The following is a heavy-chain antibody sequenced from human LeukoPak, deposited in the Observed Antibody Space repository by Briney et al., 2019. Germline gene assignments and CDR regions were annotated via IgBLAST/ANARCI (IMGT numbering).Heavy chain of an antibody. J-gene: IGHJ4*02. CDR3: AKLGRWSPPYHFDY. Sequence: PGGSLRLSCAASRFTFSSYAMTWVRQAPGKGLEWVSDISGSGGSTYYADSVKGRFAISRDNSKNTLYLQMNSLRAEDTAVYYCAKLGRWSPPYHFDYWGQGTLVTVSS. CDR2: ISGSGGST. D-gene: IGHD4-23*01. V-gene: IGHV3-23*01. CDR1: RFTFSSYA.